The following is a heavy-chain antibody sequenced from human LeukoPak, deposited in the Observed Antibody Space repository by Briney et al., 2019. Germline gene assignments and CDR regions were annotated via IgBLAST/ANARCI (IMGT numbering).Heavy chain of an antibody. CDR1: GGSFSGYY. V-gene: IGHV4-34*01. J-gene: IGHJ4*02. CDR3: ARRIAAAGRDFDY. D-gene: IGHD6-13*01. CDR2: INHSGST. Sequence: SETLSLTCAVYGGSFSGYYWSWIRQPPGKGLEWIGEINHSGSTNYNPSLKSRVTISVDTSKNQFSLKLSSVTAADTAAYYCARRIAAAGRDFDYWGQGTLVTVSS.